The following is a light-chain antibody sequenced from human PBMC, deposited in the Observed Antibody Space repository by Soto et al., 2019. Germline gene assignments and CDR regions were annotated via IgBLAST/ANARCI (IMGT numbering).Light chain of an antibody. CDR3: QKFNSFPLT. CDR1: QGIGSF. Sequence: QLTQSPSSLSASVGDRVTITCRASQGIGSFLAWYQQKPGNAPKLLIYAASTLQSGVPSRFSGSGSGTDFTLTISSLQPEDFATFYCQKFNSFPLTFGGGTKVDIK. CDR2: AAS. V-gene: IGKV1-9*01. J-gene: IGKJ4*01.